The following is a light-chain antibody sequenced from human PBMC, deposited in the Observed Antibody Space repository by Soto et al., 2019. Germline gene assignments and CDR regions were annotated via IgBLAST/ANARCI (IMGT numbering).Light chain of an antibody. CDR2: DAS. CDR3: QQDNSYSWT. Sequence: DIQMTQSPSTLSASVGDRVTITCRASQSISSWLAWYQQKPGKAPKLLIYDASSLESGVPSRFSGSGSGTEFTLTISSLQPDDCATYYCQQDNSYSWTFGQGTPVEIK. V-gene: IGKV1-5*01. J-gene: IGKJ1*01. CDR1: QSISSW.